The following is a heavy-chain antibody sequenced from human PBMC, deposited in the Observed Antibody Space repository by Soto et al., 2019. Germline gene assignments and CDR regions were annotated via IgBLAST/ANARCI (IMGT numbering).Heavy chain of an antibody. J-gene: IGHJ4*02. CDR3: TRVMSGPAAVLLWFGELPGDY. V-gene: IGHV3-49*03. Sequence: GVLRLSCTASGFTFGDYAMSWFRQAPGKGLEWVGFIRSKAYGGTTEYAASVKGRFTISRDDSKSIAYLQMNSLKTEDTAVYYCTRVMSGPAAVLLWFGELPGDYWGQGTLVTVSS. CDR2: IRSKAYGGTT. D-gene: IGHD3-10*01. CDR1: GFTFGDYA.